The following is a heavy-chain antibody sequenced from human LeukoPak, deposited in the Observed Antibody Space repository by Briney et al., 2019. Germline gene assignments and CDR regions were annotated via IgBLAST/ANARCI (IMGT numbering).Heavy chain of an antibody. D-gene: IGHD5-24*01. Sequence: GGSLRLSCAASGFNFRDYYMSWVRQAPGKGLEWVSSISGTGSIIYYADSVKGRFAISGDNAQTSLFLHMNSLRADDTAVYYCARDIGGMATDYYFDYWGQGTLVTVSS. V-gene: IGHV3-11*01. CDR3: ARDIGGMATDYYFDY. CDR1: GFNFRDYY. J-gene: IGHJ4*02. CDR2: ISGTGSII.